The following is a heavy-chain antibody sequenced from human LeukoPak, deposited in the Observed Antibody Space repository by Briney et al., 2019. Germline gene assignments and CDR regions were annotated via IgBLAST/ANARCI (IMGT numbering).Heavy chain of an antibody. D-gene: IGHD3-22*01. Sequence: GGSLRLSCAASGFTFDDYAMHWVRQAPGKGLEWVSSISSSSSYIYYADSVKGRFTISRDNAKNSLYLQMNSLRAEDTAVYYCAREGYYYDSSGYYSIDYWGQGTLVTVSS. CDR1: GFTFDDYA. V-gene: IGHV3-21*01. CDR3: AREGYYYDSSGYYSIDY. J-gene: IGHJ4*02. CDR2: ISSSSSYI.